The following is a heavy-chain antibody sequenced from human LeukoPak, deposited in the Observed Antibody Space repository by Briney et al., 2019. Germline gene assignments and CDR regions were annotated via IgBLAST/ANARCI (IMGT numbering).Heavy chain of an antibody. Sequence: PAETLSLTCSVSGVSISSYYWSWIRQPPGKGLEWIGYIYYSGSTNYNPSLKSRVTISVDTPKNQFSLKLSSVTAADTAVYYCARAGGYSSGFDPWGQGTLVTVSS. D-gene: IGHD6-25*01. CDR2: IYYSGST. V-gene: IGHV4-59*01. CDR3: ARAGGYSSGFDP. J-gene: IGHJ5*02. CDR1: GVSISSYY.